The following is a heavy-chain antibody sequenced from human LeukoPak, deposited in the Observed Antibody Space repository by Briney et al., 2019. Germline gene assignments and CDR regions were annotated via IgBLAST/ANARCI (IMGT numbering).Heavy chain of an antibody. J-gene: IGHJ4*02. Sequence: SVKVSCKASGGTFSSYAISWVREAPGQGLEWMGGIIPIFGTANYAQKFQGRVTITADESASTAYMELSSLRSEDTAVYYCARHYYDSSGYYYARLVFDYWGQGTLVTVSS. V-gene: IGHV1-69*13. CDR2: IIPIFGTA. CDR3: ARHYYDSSGYYYARLVFDY. D-gene: IGHD3-22*01. CDR1: GGTFSSYA.